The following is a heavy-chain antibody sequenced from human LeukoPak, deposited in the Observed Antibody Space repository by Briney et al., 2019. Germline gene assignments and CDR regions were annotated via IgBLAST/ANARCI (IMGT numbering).Heavy chain of an antibody. CDR3: ARSPGILGTNYFDY. CDR1: GFTFSTYV. J-gene: IGHJ4*02. CDR2: IRSDGINK. D-gene: IGHD1-26*01. Sequence: GGSLRLSCAASGFTFSTYVMHWLRQAPGKGLEWVAIIRSDGINKYYADSVKGRFTISRDNSKNTLYLQMNSLRAEDTAVYYCARSPGILGTNYFDYWGQGTLVTVSS. V-gene: IGHV3-30*02.